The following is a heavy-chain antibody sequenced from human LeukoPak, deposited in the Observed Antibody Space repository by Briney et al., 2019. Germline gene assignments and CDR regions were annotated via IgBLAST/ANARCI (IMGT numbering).Heavy chain of an antibody. CDR2: ISSSSSYI. J-gene: IGHJ6*02. V-gene: IGHV3-21*01. D-gene: IGHD5-24*01. CDR1: GFTFSSYS. CDR3: ARDHEWLQFVYYYYYGMDV. Sequence: GGSLRLSCAASGFTFSSYSMNWVRQAPGKGLEWVSSISSSSSYIYYADSVKGRFTISRDNAKNTLYLQMNSLRAEDTAVYYCARDHEWLQFVYYYYYGMDVWGQGTTVTVSS.